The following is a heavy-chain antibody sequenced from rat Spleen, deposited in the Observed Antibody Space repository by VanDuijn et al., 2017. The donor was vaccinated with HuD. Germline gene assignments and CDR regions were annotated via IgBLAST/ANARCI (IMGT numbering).Heavy chain of an antibody. J-gene: IGHJ2*01. CDR2: LNKDSTKI. V-gene: IGHV4-2*01. CDR3: VTERLGVEG. CDR1: GFNFNDYW. D-gene: IGHD4-3*01. Sequence: EVKLVESGGGLVQPGGSLKLSCAASGFNFNDYWMGWVRQAPGKGLQWIGELNKDSTKINYDPSLKDKFTISRDNAQSTLYLQMSKLGSEDTAIYYCVTERLGVEGWGQGVMVTVSS.